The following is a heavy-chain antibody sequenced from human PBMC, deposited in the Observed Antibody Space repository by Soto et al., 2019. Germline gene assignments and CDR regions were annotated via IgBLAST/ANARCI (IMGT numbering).Heavy chain of an antibody. CDR1: GDSISSGDYY. D-gene: IGHD6-19*01. J-gene: IGHJ4*02. CDR3: ARAGGLGAVAVDY. Sequence: SETLSLTCIVSGDSISSGDYYWSWIRQPPGKGLEWIGYIYYSSTTYYNPSLKSRVTISVDKSKNHFSLELTSVTAADTAVYYCARAGGLGAVAVDYWGQGTLVTVS. V-gene: IGHV4-30-4*01. CDR2: IYYSSTT.